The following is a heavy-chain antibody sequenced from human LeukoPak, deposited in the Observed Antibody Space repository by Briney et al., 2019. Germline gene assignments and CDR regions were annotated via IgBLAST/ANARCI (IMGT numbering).Heavy chain of an antibody. Sequence: PGGSLRLSCTASGFAFSNHAMSWVRQAPGKGLEWVSSISISGGTTYYADSVKGRFTISRENSKSTLYLQMNSQRADDTAVYYCAKDYRSHQLLSTWFDPWGQGTLVTVSS. V-gene: IGHV3-23*01. CDR1: GFAFSNHA. D-gene: IGHD2-2*01. J-gene: IGHJ5*02. CDR3: AKDYRSHQLLSTWFDP. CDR2: ISISGGTT.